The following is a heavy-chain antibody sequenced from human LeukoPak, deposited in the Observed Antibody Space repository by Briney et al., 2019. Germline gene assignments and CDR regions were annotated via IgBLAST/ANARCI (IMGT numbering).Heavy chain of an antibody. J-gene: IGHJ4*02. CDR3: ARNSGTENNFDY. CDR2: IHPGDSDT. CDR1: GYSFANNW. D-gene: IGHD1-26*01. Sequence: GESLKISCKGSGYSFANNWIAWVRQMPGKGLEWMGIIHPGDSDTRYSPSFQGQVTISADKSISTVYLQWSSLKASDTAMYYCARNSGTENNFDYWGQGTLVTVSS. V-gene: IGHV5-51*01.